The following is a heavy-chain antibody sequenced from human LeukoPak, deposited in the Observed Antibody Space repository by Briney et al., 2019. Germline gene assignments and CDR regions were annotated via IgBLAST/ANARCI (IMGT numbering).Heavy chain of an antibody. D-gene: IGHD3-9*01. Sequence: GASVKVSCKTSGYTFSSYGINWVRQAPGQGLEWMGWISTYNGDTHYAQKLQGRVTMTTDTSTSTAYMELRSLKSDDTAVYYGGRGILSDDTLTGPWGQGTLVTVSS. CDR2: ISTYNGDT. V-gene: IGHV1-18*01. CDR3: GRGILSDDTLTGP. J-gene: IGHJ5*02. CDR1: GYTFSSYG.